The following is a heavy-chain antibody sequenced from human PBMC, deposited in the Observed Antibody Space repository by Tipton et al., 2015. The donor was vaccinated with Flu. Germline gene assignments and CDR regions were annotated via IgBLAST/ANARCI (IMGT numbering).Heavy chain of an antibody. CDR2: IYYSGST. V-gene: IGHV4-39*07. J-gene: IGHJ6*02. D-gene: IGHD2-2*01. Sequence: LRLSCTVSGGSISSNSYYWGWIRQPPGKGLEWIGSIYYSGSTYYSPSLKSRVTISVDTSKNQFSLKLSPVTAADTAVYYCARDDCSSTSCYVSPNYYYGMDVWGQGP. CDR3: ARDDCSSTSCYVSPNYYYGMDV. CDR1: GGSISSNSYY.